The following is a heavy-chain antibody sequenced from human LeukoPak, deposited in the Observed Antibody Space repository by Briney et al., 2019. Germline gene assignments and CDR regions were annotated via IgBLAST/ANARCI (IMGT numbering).Heavy chain of an antibody. CDR1: GFTFSSYG. Sequence: PGRSLRLSCAASGFTFSSYGMHWVRQAPGKGLEWVAVIWYDGSNKYYADSVKGRFTISRDNSKNTLYLQMNSLRVEDTAVYYCAKVRYYYDSSGSSYYFDYWGQGTLVTVSS. CDR3: AKVRYYYDSSGSSYYFDY. V-gene: IGHV3-33*06. D-gene: IGHD3-22*01. CDR2: IWYDGSNK. J-gene: IGHJ4*02.